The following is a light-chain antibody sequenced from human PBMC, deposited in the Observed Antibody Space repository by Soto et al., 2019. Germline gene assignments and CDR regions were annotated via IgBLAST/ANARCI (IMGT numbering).Light chain of an antibody. J-gene: IGLJ2*01. V-gene: IGLV2-14*01. CDR1: SSDVGGYNY. CDR2: EVS. Sequence: QSALTQPASVSGSPGQSITISCTGTSSDVGGYNYVSWYQQHPGKAPKLMIYEVSNRPLGVSNRFSGSKSGNTASLTISGLQAEDEADYYCSSYTSSSYVVFGGGTKLTVL. CDR3: SSYTSSSYVV.